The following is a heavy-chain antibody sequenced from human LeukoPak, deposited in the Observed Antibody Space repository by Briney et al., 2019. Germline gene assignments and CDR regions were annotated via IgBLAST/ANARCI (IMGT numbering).Heavy chain of an antibody. CDR2: IWYDGSNK. Sequence: GGSLRLSCAASGFTFSSYGMHWVRQAPGKGLEWVAVIWYDGSNKYYADSVKGRFTISRDNSKNTLYLQMNSLRAEDTAVYYCARSLGVRDYFDYWGQGTLVSVSS. CDR3: ARSLGVRDYFDY. J-gene: IGHJ4*02. D-gene: IGHD3-16*01. CDR1: GFTFSSYG. V-gene: IGHV3-33*01.